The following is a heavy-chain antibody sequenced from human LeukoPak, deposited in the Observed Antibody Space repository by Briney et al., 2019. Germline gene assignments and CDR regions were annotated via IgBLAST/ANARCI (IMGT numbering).Heavy chain of an antibody. D-gene: IGHD3-22*01. V-gene: IGHV3-23*01. Sequence: GGSLRLSCAASGFTFSSYAMSWVRQAPGKGLDWVSAISGSGGSTYYADSVKGRLTISRDNSKNTLYLQMNSLRAEDTAVYYCAKDPPGFITMSLWGQGTLVTVSS. CDR2: ISGSGGST. CDR1: GFTFSSYA. CDR3: AKDPPGFITMSL. J-gene: IGHJ4*02.